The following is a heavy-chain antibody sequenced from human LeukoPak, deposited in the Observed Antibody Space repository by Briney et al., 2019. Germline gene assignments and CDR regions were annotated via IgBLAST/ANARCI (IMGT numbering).Heavy chain of an antibody. Sequence: GGSLRLSCAASGFTFSSYEMNWVRQAPGKGLEWVSYISSSGSPTYYADSVRGRFTISRDNAKNSLYLQTNSLRAEDTAVYYCARDYYGSGSYYSHQTDYWGQGTLVTVSS. J-gene: IGHJ4*02. V-gene: IGHV3-48*03. CDR3: ARDYYGSGSYYSHQTDY. D-gene: IGHD3-10*01. CDR2: ISSSGSPT. CDR1: GFTFSSYE.